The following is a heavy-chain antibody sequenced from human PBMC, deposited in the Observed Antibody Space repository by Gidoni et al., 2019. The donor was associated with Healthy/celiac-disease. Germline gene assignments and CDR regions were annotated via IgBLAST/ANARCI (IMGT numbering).Heavy chain of an antibody. CDR3: AREKVGVTSQVYYFDY. J-gene: IGHJ4*02. D-gene: IGHD2-21*02. V-gene: IGHV3-48*01. CDR1: GFPVSRYS. CDR2: ISSRSSTI. Sequence: EVQLVESGGGLVQPGGSLRLSCAASGFPVSRYSMNWVRQAPGKGLEWVSYISSRSSTIYYADSVKGRFTISRDNAKNSLYLQMNSLRAEDTAVYYCAREKVGVTSQVYYFDYWGQGTLVTVSS.